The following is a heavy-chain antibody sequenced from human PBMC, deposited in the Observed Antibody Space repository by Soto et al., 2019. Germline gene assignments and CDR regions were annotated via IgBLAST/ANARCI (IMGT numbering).Heavy chain of an antibody. J-gene: IGHJ4*02. CDR1: GGSISSYY. D-gene: IGHD5-18*01. CDR3: ARDNGYSYGYKLDH. V-gene: IGHV4-59*01. CDR2: IYYSGST. Sequence: PSETPSLTCTVSGGSISSYYWSWIRQPPGKGLEWIGYIYYSGSTNYNPSLKSRVTISVNTSKNQFSLKLTSVTAADTAVYYCARDNGYSYGYKLDHWGQGTLVTVSS.